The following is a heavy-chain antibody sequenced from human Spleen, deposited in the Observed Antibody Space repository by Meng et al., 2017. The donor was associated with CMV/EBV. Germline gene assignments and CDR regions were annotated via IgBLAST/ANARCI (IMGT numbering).Heavy chain of an antibody. V-gene: IGHV1-69*10. CDR3: ARGPYIGSYEHLSD. J-gene: IGHJ4*02. D-gene: IGHD1-26*01. Sequence: SVKVSCKASGYTFTSYYMHWVRQAPGQGLEWMGGIIPILGMANYAQEFQGRATIIADESTSTAYMELTSLKSEDTAVYYCARGPYIGSYEHLSDWGQGTRVTVSS. CDR2: IIPILGMA. CDR1: GYTFTSYY.